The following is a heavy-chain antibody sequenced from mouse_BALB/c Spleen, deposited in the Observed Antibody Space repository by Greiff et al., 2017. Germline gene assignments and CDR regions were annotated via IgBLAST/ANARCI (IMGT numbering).Heavy chain of an antibody. J-gene: IGHJ2*01. CDR2: IDPANGNT. Sequence: VQLKQSGAELVKPGASVKLSCTASGFNIKDTYMHWVKQRPEQGLEWIGRIDPANGNTKYDPKFQGKATITADTSSNTAYLQLSSLTSEDTAVYYCANSEYLDYWGQGTTLTVSS. CDR3: ANSEYLDY. V-gene: IGHV14-3*02. CDR1: GFNIKDTY.